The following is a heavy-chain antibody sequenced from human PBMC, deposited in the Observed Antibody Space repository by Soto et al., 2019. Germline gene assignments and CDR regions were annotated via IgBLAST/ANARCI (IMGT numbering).Heavy chain of an antibody. CDR2: ISTYKGDT. V-gene: IGHV1-18*01. D-gene: IGHD4-17*01. CDR3: ARANGDYYFDY. CDR1: GYTFTSYG. J-gene: IGHJ4*02. Sequence: QVQLVQSGAEVKKPGASVKVSCNASGYTFTSYGISWVRQAPGQGLEWMGWISTYKGDTHYAQTLQGRVTLTTDTSTSKAYMELRSLRSDDPAVYYCARANGDYYFDYWGQGTLVTVST.